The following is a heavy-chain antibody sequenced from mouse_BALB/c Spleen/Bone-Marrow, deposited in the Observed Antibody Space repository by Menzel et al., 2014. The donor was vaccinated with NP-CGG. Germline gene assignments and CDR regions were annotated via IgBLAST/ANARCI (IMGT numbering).Heavy chain of an antibody. Sequence: QVQLQQPGAELARPGASVKMSCKASGYTFXTYTIQWVKRRPGQGLEWIGYIVPSSGYTDYNQKFKDKTSLTADKSSNTAYIQLSSLTSADSAVYYCAREARTGAWFAYWGQGTLVTVSA. D-gene: IGHD4-1*01. V-gene: IGHV1-4*02. CDR1: GYTFXTYT. J-gene: IGHJ3*01. CDR2: IVPSSGYT. CDR3: AREARTGAWFAY.